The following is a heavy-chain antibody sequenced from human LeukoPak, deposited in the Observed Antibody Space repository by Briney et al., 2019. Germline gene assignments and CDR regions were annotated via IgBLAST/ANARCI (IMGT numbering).Heavy chain of an antibody. D-gene: IGHD4-17*01. V-gene: IGHV4-38-2*02. CDR2: INHSGST. CDR3: ARLDYGDYVADDYYYMDV. CDR1: GYSISSGYY. Sequence: SETLSLTCTVSGYSISSGYYWSWIRQPPGKGLEWIGEINHSGSTNYNPSLKSRVTISVDTSKNQFSLKLSSVTAADTAVYYCARLDYGDYVADDYYYMDVWGKGTTVTISS. J-gene: IGHJ6*03.